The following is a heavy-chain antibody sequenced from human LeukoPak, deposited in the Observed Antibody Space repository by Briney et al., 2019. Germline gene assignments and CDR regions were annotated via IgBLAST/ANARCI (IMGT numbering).Heavy chain of an antibody. CDR2: ISSSSSYI. D-gene: IGHD6-13*01. Sequence: GGSLRLSCAASGFTFSSYSMNWVRQAPGKGPEWVSSISSSSSYIYYADSVKGRFTISRDNAKNSLYLQMNSLRAEDTAVYYCARERYSSSYTENYYYMDVWGKGTTVTVSS. CDR3: ARERYSSSYTENYYYMDV. CDR1: GFTFSSYS. V-gene: IGHV3-21*01. J-gene: IGHJ6*03.